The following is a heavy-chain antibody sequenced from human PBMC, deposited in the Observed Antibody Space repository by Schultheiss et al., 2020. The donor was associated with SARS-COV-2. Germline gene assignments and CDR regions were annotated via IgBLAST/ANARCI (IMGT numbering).Heavy chain of an antibody. CDR2: INHSGST. D-gene: IGHD4-23*01. Sequence: SQTLSLTCALYGGSFSSSYWTWIRQPPGKGLEWIGEINHSGSTNYNPSLKSRVTISVDTSKNQFSLNLRSVTAADTAVYYCARGDHGGKPIDYWGQGTLVTVSS. CDR1: GGSFSSSY. J-gene: IGHJ4*02. CDR3: ARGDHGGKPIDY. V-gene: IGHV4-34*01.